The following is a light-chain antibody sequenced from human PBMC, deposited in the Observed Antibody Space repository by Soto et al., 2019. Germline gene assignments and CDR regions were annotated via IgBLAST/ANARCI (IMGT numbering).Light chain of an antibody. CDR2: AVS. CDR3: CSYTSLSTVV. CDR1: SSNVGGYNH. V-gene: IGLV2-14*01. J-gene: IGLJ2*01. Sequence: QSALTQPASVSGAPGQSITISCTGTSSNVGGYNHVSWYQHSPGKAPKLILFAVSDRPSGVSHRFSGSKSGNTASLTISVLQDDDEADYCCCSYTSLSTVVFGGGTKLTVL.